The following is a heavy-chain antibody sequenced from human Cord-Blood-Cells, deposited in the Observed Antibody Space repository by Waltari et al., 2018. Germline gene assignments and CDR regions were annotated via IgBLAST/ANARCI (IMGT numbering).Heavy chain of an antibody. Sequence: EVQLVASGGGLVQPGGSLRLSCAAFGFTFSSYWLRWVRQAPGKGLEWVANIKQDGSEKYYVDSVKGRFTISRDNAKNSLYLQMNSLRAEDTAVYYCARDTGPTHTLDYWGQGTLVTVSS. CDR1: GFTFSSYW. CDR2: IKQDGSEK. CDR3: ARDTGPTHTLDY. J-gene: IGHJ4*02. V-gene: IGHV3-7*01. D-gene: IGHD2-8*02.